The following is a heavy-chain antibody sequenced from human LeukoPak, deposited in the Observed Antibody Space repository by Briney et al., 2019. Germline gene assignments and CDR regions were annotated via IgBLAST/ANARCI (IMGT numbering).Heavy chain of an antibody. D-gene: IGHD2-15*01. CDR1: GYTFTTYD. J-gene: IGHJ6*03. Sequence: GASVKVSCKASGYTFTTYDINCVRQAAGQGLEWMGWMNPNSGNTGFAHKFQGRISMTRNTSKSTAYMELSSLRSEDTAVYYCARGPQAPGYCSGGSCYSFYYYYMDVWGKGTTVTVSS. CDR3: ARGPQAPGYCSGGSCYSFYYYYMDV. V-gene: IGHV1-8*01. CDR2: MNPNSGNT.